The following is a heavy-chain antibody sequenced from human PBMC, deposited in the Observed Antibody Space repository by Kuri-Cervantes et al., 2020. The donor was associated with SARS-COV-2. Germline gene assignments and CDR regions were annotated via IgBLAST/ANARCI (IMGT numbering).Heavy chain of an antibody. D-gene: IGHD3-16*02. J-gene: IGHJ6*02. CDR2: IYTSGST. V-gene: IGHV4-4*07. Sequence: ETLSLTCTVSGGSISSYYWSWIRQPAGKGLEWIGRIYTSGSTNYNPSLKSRVTMSVDTSKNQFSLKLSSVTAADTAVYYCARGGYDYVWGSYRYGMDVWGQGTTVTVSS. CDR1: GGSISSYY. CDR3: ARGGYDYVWGSYRYGMDV.